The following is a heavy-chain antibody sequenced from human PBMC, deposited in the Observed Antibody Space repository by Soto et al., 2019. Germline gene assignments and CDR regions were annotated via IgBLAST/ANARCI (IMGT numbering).Heavy chain of an antibody. J-gene: IGHJ3*02. V-gene: IGHV3-30*18. CDR1: GFTFSSYG. Sequence: ESGGGVVQPGRSLRLSCAASGFTFSSYGMHWVRQAPGKGLEWVAVISYDGSNKYYADSVKGRFTISRDNSKNTLYLQMNSLRAEDTAVYYCAKNLGGGSYFHAFDIWGQGTMVTVSS. CDR2: ISYDGSNK. D-gene: IGHD1-26*01. CDR3: AKNLGGGSYFHAFDI.